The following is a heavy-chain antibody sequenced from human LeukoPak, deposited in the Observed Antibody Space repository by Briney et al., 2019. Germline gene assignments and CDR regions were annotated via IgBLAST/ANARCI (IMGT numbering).Heavy chain of an antibody. CDR3: AREDTMVRGVIITSNWFDP. CDR2: IIPILGIA. J-gene: IGHJ5*02. Sequence: GSSVKVSCKASGGTFSSYAISWVRQAPGQGLEWMGRIIPILGIANYAQKFQGRVTITADKSTSTAYMELSSLRSEDTAVYYCAREDTMVRGVIITSNWFDPWGQGTLVTVSS. CDR1: GGTFSSYA. V-gene: IGHV1-69*04. D-gene: IGHD3-10*01.